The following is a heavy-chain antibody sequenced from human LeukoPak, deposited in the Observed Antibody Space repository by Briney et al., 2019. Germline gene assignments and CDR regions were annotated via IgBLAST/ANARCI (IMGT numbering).Heavy chain of an antibody. J-gene: IGHJ4*02. V-gene: IGHV3-43*01. CDR3: SKGDDRYGFDY. CDR1: GFTFEDFT. D-gene: IGHD5-18*01. CDR2: VTWDGQNI. Sequence: GGSLRLSCAASGFTFEDFTMHWVRQAPGKALEWVSLVTWDGQNIEYQDSVKGRFTISRDNSENSLYLQMKSLKTEDTALYFCSKGDDRYGFDYWGQGTLVTVSS.